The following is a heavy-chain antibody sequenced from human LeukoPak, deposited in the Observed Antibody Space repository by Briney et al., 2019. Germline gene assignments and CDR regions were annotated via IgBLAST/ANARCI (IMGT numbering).Heavy chain of an antibody. CDR3: VRDERAYYSDSGSSSPRDYYYYYMDV. J-gene: IGHJ6*03. CDR1: GFTFSSYE. V-gene: IGHV3-48*03. Sequence: GGSLRLSCAASGFTFSSYEMNWVRQTPGKGLEWVSDISSNGRGTFYADSVKGRFTVSRDNAKKSLYLQMNSLRVEDTAVYYCVRDERAYYSDSGSSSPRDYYYYYMDVWGKGITVTVSS. D-gene: IGHD3-10*01. CDR2: ISSNGRGT.